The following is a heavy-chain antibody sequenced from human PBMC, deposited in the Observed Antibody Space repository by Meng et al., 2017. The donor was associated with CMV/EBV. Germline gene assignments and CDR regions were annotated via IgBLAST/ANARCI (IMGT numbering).Heavy chain of an antibody. CDR1: GFTFSSYD. D-gene: IGHD2-2*01. V-gene: IGHV3-23*01. CDR3: AKSIVVVPAARVAAAGPLGY. CDR2: ISGSGGST. J-gene: IGHJ4*02. Sequence: GESLKISCAASGFTFSSYDMSWVRQAPGKGLEWVSAISGSGGSTYYADSVKGRFTISRDNSKNTLYLQMNSLRAEDTAVYYCAKSIVVVPAARVAAAGPLGYWGQGTLVTVSS.